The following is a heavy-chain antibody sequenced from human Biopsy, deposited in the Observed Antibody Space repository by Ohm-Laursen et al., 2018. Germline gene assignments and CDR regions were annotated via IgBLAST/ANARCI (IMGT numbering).Heavy chain of an antibody. CDR3: ARDTKWLASGPIDY. J-gene: IGHJ4*02. D-gene: IGHD3-22*01. Sequence: GPSVTVSRKTSGGTFTDYAISWVRQPPGQGLGWMAGIIPLFGTTNYAQKIQGRVTITADKSTGTAYMDLSSLRSEDTAVYYCARDTKWLASGPIDYWGQGALVTVSS. CDR1: GGTFTDYA. V-gene: IGHV1-69*06. CDR2: IIPLFGTT.